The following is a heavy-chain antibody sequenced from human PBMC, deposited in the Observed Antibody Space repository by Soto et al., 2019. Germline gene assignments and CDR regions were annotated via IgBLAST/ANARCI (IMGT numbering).Heavy chain of an antibody. Sequence: SETLSLTCTVSGGSISSGGYYWSWIRQHPGKGLEWIGYIYYSGSTYYNPSLKSRVTISVDTSKNQFSLKLSSVTAADTAVYYCARVVREGAAAGFDYWGQGTLVTVSS. CDR2: IYYSGST. J-gene: IGHJ4*02. D-gene: IGHD6-13*01. CDR3: ARVVREGAAAGFDY. CDR1: GGSISSGGYY. V-gene: IGHV4-31*03.